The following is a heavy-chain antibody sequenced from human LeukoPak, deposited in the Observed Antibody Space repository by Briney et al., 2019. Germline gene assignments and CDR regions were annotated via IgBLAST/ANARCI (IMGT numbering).Heavy chain of an antibody. CDR3: ARIIVSGGTDK. J-gene: IGHJ4*02. V-gene: IGHV3-23*01. D-gene: IGHD6-13*01. Sequence: GGALRLSCVASGFTFSSSAMTWVRQAPGKGLEWVSSVGVISNTYYADSVKGRSTISRDNSKNILYLQMNSLRAEDTAIYYCARIIVSGGTDKWGQGTLVTVSS. CDR2: VGVISNT. CDR1: GFTFSSSA.